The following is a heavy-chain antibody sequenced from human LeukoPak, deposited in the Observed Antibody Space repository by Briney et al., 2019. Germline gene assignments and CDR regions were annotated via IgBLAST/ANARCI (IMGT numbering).Heavy chain of an antibody. CDR3: ARGWLGAFDI. CDR1: GGTFSSYA. CDR2: INPNSGGT. J-gene: IGHJ3*02. Sequence: ASVKVSCKASGGTFSSYAISWVRQAPGQGLEWMGWINPNSGGTNYAQKFQGRVTMTRDTSISTAYMELSRLRSDDTAVYYCARGWLGAFDIWGQGTMVTVSS. V-gene: IGHV1-2*02. D-gene: IGHD5-12*01.